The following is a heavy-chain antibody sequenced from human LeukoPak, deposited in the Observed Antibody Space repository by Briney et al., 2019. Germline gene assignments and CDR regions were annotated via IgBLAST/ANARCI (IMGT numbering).Heavy chain of an antibody. Sequence: SETLSLTCTVSGGSIGSYYWSWVRQPPGKGLEWIGYIHYSGSTNYNPSLKSRVTTSIDTSKNQFSLKVTSVTAADAAVYYCARAGFYASVNQYYYYYYMDVWGTGTTVTASS. CDR1: GGSIGSYY. V-gene: IGHV4-59*01. J-gene: IGHJ6*03. CDR3: ARAGFYASVNQYYYYYYMDV. D-gene: IGHD2/OR15-2a*01. CDR2: IHYSGST.